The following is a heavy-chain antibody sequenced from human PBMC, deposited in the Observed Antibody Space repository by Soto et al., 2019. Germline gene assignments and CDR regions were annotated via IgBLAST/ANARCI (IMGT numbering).Heavy chain of an antibody. CDR2: ISSSSSYI. Sequence: GRSLRLSCAASGFTFTRYNMNWVRQAPGKGLEWVSSISSSSSYIYYADSVKGRFTISRDNAKNSLYLQMNSLRAEDTAVYYCAREGPISPPLDYWGQGT. V-gene: IGHV3-21*01. J-gene: IGHJ4*02. CDR1: GFTFTRYN. CDR3: AREGPISPPLDY.